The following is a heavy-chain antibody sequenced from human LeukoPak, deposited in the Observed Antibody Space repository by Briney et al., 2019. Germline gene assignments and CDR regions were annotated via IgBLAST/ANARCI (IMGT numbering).Heavy chain of an antibody. CDR2: IYTSGST. CDR3: ASATYCSSTSCYQESYYGMDV. CDR1: GGSISSGSYY. Sequence: PSETLSLTCTVSGGSISSGSYYGSWIRQPAGKGLEWIGRIYTSGSTNYNPSLKSRVTISVDTSKNQFSLKLSSVTVADTAVYYCASATYCSSTSCYQESYYGMDVWGQGTTVTVS. D-gene: IGHD2-2*01. V-gene: IGHV4-61*02. J-gene: IGHJ6*02.